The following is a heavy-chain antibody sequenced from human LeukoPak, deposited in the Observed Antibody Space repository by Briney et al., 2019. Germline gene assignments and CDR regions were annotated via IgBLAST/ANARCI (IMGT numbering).Heavy chain of an antibody. J-gene: IGHJ6*03. D-gene: IGHD3-22*01. CDR3: AGHKHSSGYYYFFKDYYYMDV. CDR1: GGSISSNDYY. Sequence: PSETLSLTCTVSGGSISSNDYYWGWIRQPPGKGLEWNGSIYYSGSTYNNPSLQIQLTISLETSNNQFSLKLSSVTAADTAVYYCAGHKHSSGYYYFFKDYYYMDVWGKGTTVTISS. CDR2: IYYSGST. V-gene: IGHV4-39*01.